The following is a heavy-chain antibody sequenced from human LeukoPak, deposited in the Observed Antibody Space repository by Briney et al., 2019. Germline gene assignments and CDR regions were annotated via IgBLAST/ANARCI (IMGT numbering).Heavy chain of an antibody. Sequence: PGGSLRLSCAASGFTFSSYSMNWVRQAPGKGLEWVSSISSSSSYIYYADSVKGRFTISRDNAKNSLYLQMNSLRAEDTAVHYCARDPKGTIFGVVPYYFDYWGQGTLVTVSS. CDR2: ISSSSSYI. CDR1: GFTFSSYS. CDR3: ARDPKGTIFGVVPYYFDY. D-gene: IGHD3-3*01. V-gene: IGHV3-21*01. J-gene: IGHJ4*02.